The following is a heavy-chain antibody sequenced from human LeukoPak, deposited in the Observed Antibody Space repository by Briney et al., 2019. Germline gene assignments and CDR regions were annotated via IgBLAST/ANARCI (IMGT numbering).Heavy chain of an antibody. Sequence: PGGSLRLSCAASGFTFSSYWMHWVRHAPGKGLVWVSRINSDGSSTSYADSVKGRFTISRDNAKNTLYLQMNSLRAEDTAVYYCATDLAYCGGDCYGSDYWGQGTLVTVSS. J-gene: IGHJ4*02. V-gene: IGHV3-74*01. CDR3: ATDLAYCGGDCYGSDY. D-gene: IGHD2-21*01. CDR1: GFTFSSYW. CDR2: INSDGSST.